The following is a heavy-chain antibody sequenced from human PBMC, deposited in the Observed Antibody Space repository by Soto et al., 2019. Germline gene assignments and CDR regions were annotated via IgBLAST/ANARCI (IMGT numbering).Heavy chain of an antibody. CDR3: ARLMGSSSWYSAGGEDY. Sequence: PSETLSLTCTVSGGSISSYYWGWIRQPPGKGLEWIGYIYYSGSTNYNPSLKSRVTISVDTSKNQFSLKLSSVTAADTAVYYCARLMGSSSWYSAGGEDYWGQGTLVTVSS. CDR1: GGSISSYY. D-gene: IGHD6-13*01. V-gene: IGHV4-59*08. CDR2: IYYSGST. J-gene: IGHJ4*02.